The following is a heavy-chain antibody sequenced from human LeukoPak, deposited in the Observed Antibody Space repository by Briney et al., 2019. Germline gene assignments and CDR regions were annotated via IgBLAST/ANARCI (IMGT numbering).Heavy chain of an antibody. CDR3: ARASGSHFDY. CDR2: ISSSSSSI. CDR1: GFTFSSYS. J-gene: IGHJ4*02. Sequence: GGSLRLSCAASGFTFSSYSMNWVRQAPGKGLEYISYISSSSSSISYADSVKGRFTISRDNAKNSLYLQMNSLRDEDTVVYYCARASGSHFDYWGQGTLVTLSS. V-gene: IGHV3-48*02. D-gene: IGHD5-12*01.